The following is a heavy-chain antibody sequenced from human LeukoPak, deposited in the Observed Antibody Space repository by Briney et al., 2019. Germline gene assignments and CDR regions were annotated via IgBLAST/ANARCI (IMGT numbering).Heavy chain of an antibody. J-gene: IGHJ5*02. Sequence: ETSETLSLTCTVSGGSITSYYWSWIRLPPEKGLEWIGYIYYSGSTNYNPSLKSRVTISVDTSKNQFSLKLSSVTAADTAVYYCARRTVPAARGWFDPWGQGTLVTVSS. CDR2: IYYSGST. CDR1: GGSITSYY. D-gene: IGHD2-2*01. V-gene: IGHV4-59*01. CDR3: ARRTVPAARGWFDP.